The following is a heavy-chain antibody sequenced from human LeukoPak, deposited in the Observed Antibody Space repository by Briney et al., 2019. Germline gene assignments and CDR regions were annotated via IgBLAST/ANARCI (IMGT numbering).Heavy chain of an antibody. Sequence: GGSLRLSCAASGFMFSSYWMSWVRQAPGKGLEWVANIKQDRSEKYYVDSVKGRFTISRDNAKNSLYLQMNSLRAEDTAVYYCARTSVGATYLCYFDYWGQGTLVTVSS. CDR1: GFMFSSYW. V-gene: IGHV3-7*03. D-gene: IGHD1-26*01. CDR3: ARTSVGATYLCYFDY. J-gene: IGHJ4*02. CDR2: IKQDRSEK.